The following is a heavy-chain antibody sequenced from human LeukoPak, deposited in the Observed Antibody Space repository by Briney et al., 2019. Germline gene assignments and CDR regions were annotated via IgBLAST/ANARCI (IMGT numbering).Heavy chain of an antibody. CDR3: AQRTVGSGSYYSCDY. J-gene: IGHJ4*02. D-gene: IGHD3-10*01. V-gene: IGHV3-23*01. Sequence: GGSLTLSCAASGFTFSSYAMSWAHQAPGKGLEWVSAISGSGGSTYYADSVKGRFTISRDNSKNTLYLQMNSLRAEDTAVYYCAQRTVGSGSYYSCDYWGRGTLVTVSS. CDR2: ISGSGGST. CDR1: GFTFSSYA.